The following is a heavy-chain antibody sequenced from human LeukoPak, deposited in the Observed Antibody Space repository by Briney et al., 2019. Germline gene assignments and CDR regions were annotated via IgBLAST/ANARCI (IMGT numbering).Heavy chain of an antibody. V-gene: IGHV1-18*04. Sequence: ASVKVSCKASGYTFTGYYLHWVRQAPGQGLEWMGWISAYNGNTNYAQKLQGRVTMTTDTSTSTAYMELRSLRSDDTAVYYCARDSYYYGSGSYYAERNFDYWGQGTLVTVSS. CDR3: ARDSYYYGSGSYYAERNFDY. CDR1: GYTFTGYY. D-gene: IGHD3-10*01. CDR2: ISAYNGNT. J-gene: IGHJ4*02.